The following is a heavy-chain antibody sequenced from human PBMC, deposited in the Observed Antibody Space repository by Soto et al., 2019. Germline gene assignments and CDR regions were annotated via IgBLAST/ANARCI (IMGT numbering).Heavy chain of an antibody. CDR1: GYTFTSYA. J-gene: IGHJ5*02. V-gene: IGHV1-3*01. CDR2: INAGNGNT. D-gene: IGHD6-13*01. Sequence: QVQLVQSGDEVKKPGSSVKVSCKASGYTFTSYAMHCVRQAPGTRLEWMGWINAGNGNTKYSQKFQGRVTNTRDTDASTAYMARSSLRSEDTAVYYCEGERGEAAGHNWCDPWGEGTLVTVSS. CDR3: EGERGEAAGHNWCDP.